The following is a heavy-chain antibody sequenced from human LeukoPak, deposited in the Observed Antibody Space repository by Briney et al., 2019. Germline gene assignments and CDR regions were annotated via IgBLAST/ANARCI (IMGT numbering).Heavy chain of an antibody. V-gene: IGHV4-34*01. J-gene: IGHJ4*02. CDR1: GGSFSGYY. CDR2: INHSGST. CDR3: ASGPPGGPAAEYYFDY. D-gene: IGHD2-2*01. Sequence: PSETLSLTCAVYGGSFSGYYWSWIRQPPGKGLEWIGEINHSGSTNYNPSLKSRVTISVDTSKNQFSLKLSSVTAADTAVYCCASGPPGGPAAEYYFDYWGQGTLVTVSS.